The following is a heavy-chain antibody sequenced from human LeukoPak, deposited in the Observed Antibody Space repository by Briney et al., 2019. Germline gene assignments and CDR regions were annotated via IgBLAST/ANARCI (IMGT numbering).Heavy chain of an antibody. CDR3: ARAGPYSSGWQYVDY. Sequence: PSETLSLTCTVSGGSISSYYWSWIRQPPGKGLELIGYIYYTGSTTYNPSLKSRDPMSVDTSKNQFSLKLSSVTAADTAVYYCARAGPYSSGWQYVDYWGQGTLVTVSS. J-gene: IGHJ4*02. CDR2: IYYTGST. V-gene: IGHV4-59*01. CDR1: GGSISSYY. D-gene: IGHD6-19*01.